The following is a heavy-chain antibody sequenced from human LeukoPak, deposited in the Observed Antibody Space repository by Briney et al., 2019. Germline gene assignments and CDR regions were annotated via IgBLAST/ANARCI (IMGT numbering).Heavy chain of an antibody. Sequence: SGTLSLTCAVSGASMSSSWWTWVRQPPGKGLEWIGEIYHSGNTNYNPSLKSRVTISVDKSKNQFSLRLTSVTAADTAVYYCAREGMSGYSYGPWGQGTLVTVSS. D-gene: IGHD5-18*01. CDR1: GASMSSSW. V-gene: IGHV4-4*02. CDR3: AREGMSGYSYGP. CDR2: IYHSGNT. J-gene: IGHJ5*02.